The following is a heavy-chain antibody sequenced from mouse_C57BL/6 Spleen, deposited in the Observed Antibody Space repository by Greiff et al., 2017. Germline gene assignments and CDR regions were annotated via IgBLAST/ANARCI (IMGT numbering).Heavy chain of an antibody. D-gene: IGHD2-1*01. J-gene: IGHJ4*01. CDR3: ARMWDYCNLYAMDY. CDR2: IYPGSGNT. V-gene: IGHV1-76*01. CDR1: GYTFTDYY. Sequence: VQLQESGAELVRPGASVKLSCKASGYTFTDYYINWVKQRPGQGLEWIARIYPGSGNTYYNEKFKGKATLTAEKSSSTAYMQLSSLTSEDSAVYFCARMWDYCNLYAMDYWGQGTSVTVSS.